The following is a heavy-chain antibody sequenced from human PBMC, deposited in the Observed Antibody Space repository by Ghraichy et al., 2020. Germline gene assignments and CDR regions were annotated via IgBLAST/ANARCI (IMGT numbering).Heavy chain of an antibody. D-gene: IGHD5-12*01. CDR1: GGSFSGYY. J-gene: IGHJ6*03. CDR2: INHSGST. Sequence: SETLSLTCAVYGGSFSGYYWSWIRQPPGKGLEWIGEINHSGSTNYNPSLKSRVTISVDTSKNQFSLKLSSVTAADTAVYYCARGGVVATIKLGGRYYYYMDVWGKGTTVTVSS. V-gene: IGHV4-34*01. CDR3: ARGGVVATIKLGGRYYYYMDV.